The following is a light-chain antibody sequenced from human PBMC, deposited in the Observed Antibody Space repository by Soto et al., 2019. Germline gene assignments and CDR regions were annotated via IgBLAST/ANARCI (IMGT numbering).Light chain of an antibody. CDR2: SAS. CDR1: QGISTW. J-gene: IGKJ1*01. V-gene: IGKV1-12*01. Sequence: DIQMTQSPSSVSASVGDRVTITCRASQGISTWLVWYQQKPGKAPNLLIYSASSLQSGVPSRFSGSGSGTDFTLTIISLQPEDFATYYCQQANRFPLAFGQGTKVEIK. CDR3: QQANRFPLA.